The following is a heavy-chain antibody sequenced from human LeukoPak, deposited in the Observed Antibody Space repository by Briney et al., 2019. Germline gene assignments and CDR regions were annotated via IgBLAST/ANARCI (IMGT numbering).Heavy chain of an antibody. CDR3: ARELYGDYVDNWFDP. J-gene: IGHJ5*02. CDR2: INWNGGST. CDR1: GFTFDDYA. V-gene: IGHV3-20*01. Sequence: GGSLRLSCAASGFTFDDYAMSWVRQAPGKGLEWVSGINWNGGSTGYADSVKGRFTISRDNAKNSLYLQMNSLRAEDTALYHCARELYGDYVDNWFDPWGQGTLVTVSS. D-gene: IGHD4-17*01.